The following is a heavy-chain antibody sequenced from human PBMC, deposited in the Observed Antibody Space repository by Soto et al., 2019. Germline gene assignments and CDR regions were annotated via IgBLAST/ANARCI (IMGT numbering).Heavy chain of an antibody. Sequence: IFANSWIGWVRQMSGKGLEWMGIIYPGDSDTRYSPSFQGQVTISADKSIITAYLQWSSLKASDTAIYYCARRRNDFNDGFDIWGQGTMVTVSS. CDR2: IYPGDSDT. CDR1: IFANSW. V-gene: IGHV5-51*01. J-gene: IGHJ3*02. D-gene: IGHD2-21*02. CDR3: ARRRNDFNDGFDI.